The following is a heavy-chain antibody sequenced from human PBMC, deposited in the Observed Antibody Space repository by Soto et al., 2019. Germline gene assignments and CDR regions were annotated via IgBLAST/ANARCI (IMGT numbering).Heavy chain of an antibody. J-gene: IGHJ5*02. V-gene: IGHV4-59*01. CDR1: GDSISSYY. Sequence: QVQLQESGPRLVKPSETLSLTCTVSGDSISSYYWTWIRQPPGKGLEWIGYIYYIGSTNYNPSLKSLVTISVDTSNNQFSLKLTSVTAADTAVYYCARGVATIGPWGQGTLVTVSS. CDR2: IYYIGST. CDR3: ARGVATIGP. D-gene: IGHD5-12*01.